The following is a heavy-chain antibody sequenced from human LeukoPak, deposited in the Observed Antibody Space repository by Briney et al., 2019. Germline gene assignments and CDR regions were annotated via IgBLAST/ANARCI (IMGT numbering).Heavy chain of an antibody. Sequence: ASVKVSCKASGYTFTSYYMHWVRQAPGQGLEWMGIINPSGGSTSYAQKFQGRVTMTCDTSTSTVYMELSSLRSEDTAVYYCARARSSVTTVTTPGYWGQGTLVTVSS. V-gene: IGHV1-46*01. CDR1: GYTFTSYY. CDR2: INPSGGST. J-gene: IGHJ4*02. CDR3: ARARSSVTTVTTPGY. D-gene: IGHD4-17*01.